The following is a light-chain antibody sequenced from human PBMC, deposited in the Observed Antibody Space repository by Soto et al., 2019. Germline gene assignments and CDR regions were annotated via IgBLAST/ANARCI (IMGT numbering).Light chain of an antibody. CDR1: SSDLAIYNY. V-gene: IGLV2-14*01. CDR2: QVT. CDR3: SSYTDSGNYV. Sequence: QSALTQPASVSGSPGQSITISCTGTSSDLAIYNYVSWYQQQPGKAPKLMIYQVTNRPSGVSNRFSGSRSGNTASLTISGLQVEDEADYYCSSYTDSGNYVFGNGTKATVL. J-gene: IGLJ1*01.